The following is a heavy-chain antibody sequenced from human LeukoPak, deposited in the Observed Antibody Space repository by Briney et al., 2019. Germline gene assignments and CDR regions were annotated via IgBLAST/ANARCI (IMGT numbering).Heavy chain of an antibody. J-gene: IGHJ4*02. CDR2: INQDGSDK. CDR3: ARVYSDY. CDR1: AFTFSSYW. D-gene: IGHD2-21*01. Sequence: GGSLRLSCAASAFTFSSYWMTWVRQAPGKGLEWVANINQDGSDKNYVDSVKGRFTISRDSAKNSLYLQMNSLRAEDTAVYYCARVYSDYWGQGTLVTVSS. V-gene: IGHV3-7*05.